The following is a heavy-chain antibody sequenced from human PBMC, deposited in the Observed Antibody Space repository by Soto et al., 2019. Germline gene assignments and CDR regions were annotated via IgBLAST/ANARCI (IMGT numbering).Heavy chain of an antibody. CDR2: IIPMFGTA. V-gene: IGHV1-69*12. Sequence: QVQLVQSGAEVKKPESSVKVSCEAPGGTFSTYAISWVRQAPGQGLEWMGGIIPMFGTANYAQRFQDRVTINADESTNTVYMELSSLRSEDTAVYFCASGIQLWLRRINNGYSGWGQGTLVTVSS. CDR3: ASGIQLWLRRINNGYSG. J-gene: IGHJ4*02. D-gene: IGHD5-18*01. CDR1: GGTFSTYA.